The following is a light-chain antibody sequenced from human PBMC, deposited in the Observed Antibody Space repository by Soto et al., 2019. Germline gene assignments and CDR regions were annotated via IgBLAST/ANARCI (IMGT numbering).Light chain of an antibody. V-gene: IGKV1-27*01. Sequence: DIKMNMTASSVSAYVRARVTITCRASQGISNYLAWYQQKPGKVPKLLIYTASTLQSGVPSRFSGSGSGTDFTLTISSLQPEDVAIYYCQNYNSAPITVGQGTRLEIK. CDR2: TAS. J-gene: IGKJ5*01. CDR3: QNYNSAPIT. CDR1: QGISNY.